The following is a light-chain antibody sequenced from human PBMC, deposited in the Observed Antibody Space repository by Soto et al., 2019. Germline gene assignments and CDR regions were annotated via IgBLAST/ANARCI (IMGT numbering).Light chain of an antibody. CDR2: GAS. J-gene: IGKJ1*01. Sequence: EIVLTQSPDTLSLSPGARATLSCRASQSVSSYLAWYQQNPGQAPRLLIYGASTRATGIPARFSGSGSGTEFTLTISSLRSEDSAVYYCQQYDKWPPSTFGQGTKVDIK. CDR1: QSVSSY. V-gene: IGKV3-15*01. CDR3: QQYDKWPPST.